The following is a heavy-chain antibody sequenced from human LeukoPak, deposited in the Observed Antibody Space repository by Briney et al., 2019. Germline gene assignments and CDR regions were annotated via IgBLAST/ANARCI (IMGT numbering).Heavy chain of an antibody. CDR3: ARVTMVRGVIFVDRSHNWFDP. D-gene: IGHD3-10*01. V-gene: IGHV1-8*01. J-gene: IGHJ5*02. Sequence: ASVKVSCKASGYTFTSYDINWVRQATGQGLEWMGWMNPNSGNTGYAQKFQGRVTMTRNTSISTAYMELSSLRSEDTAVYYCARVTMVRGVIFVDRSHNWFDPWGQGTLVTVSS. CDR2: MNPNSGNT. CDR1: GYTFTSYD.